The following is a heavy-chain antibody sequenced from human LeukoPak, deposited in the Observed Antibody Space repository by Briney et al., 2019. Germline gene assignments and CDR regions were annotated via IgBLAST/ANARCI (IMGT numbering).Heavy chain of an antibody. Sequence: SETLSLTCAVSGGSISSSNWWSWVRQPPGKGLEWIGEIYHSGSTNYNPSLKSRVTISVDTSKNQFSLKLSSVTAADTAVYYCARHVLRYFDWLLEYYFDYWGQGTLVTVSS. CDR2: IYHSGST. CDR3: ARHVLRYFDWLLEYYFDY. J-gene: IGHJ4*02. CDR1: GGSISSSNW. D-gene: IGHD3-9*01. V-gene: IGHV4-4*02.